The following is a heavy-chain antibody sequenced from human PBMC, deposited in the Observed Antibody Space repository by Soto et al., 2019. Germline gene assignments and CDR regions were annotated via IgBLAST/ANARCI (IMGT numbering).Heavy chain of an antibody. Sequence: SAKVTCKASGGTLSSYAINWVRQAPGQGLEWMGGIIPIFGTANYAQKFQGRVTITADESTGTAYMERSSLRAEDTAVYYCASAIAAAGNNWFDPWGQGTLVTVSS. CDR3: ASAIAAAGNNWFDP. J-gene: IGHJ5*02. V-gene: IGHV1-69*13. CDR1: GGTLSSYA. CDR2: IIPIFGTA. D-gene: IGHD6-13*01.